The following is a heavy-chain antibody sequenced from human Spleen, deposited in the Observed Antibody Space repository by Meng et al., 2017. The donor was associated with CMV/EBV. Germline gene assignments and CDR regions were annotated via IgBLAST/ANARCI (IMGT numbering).Heavy chain of an antibody. V-gene: IGHV4-34*01. CDR1: GGAFSGHY. D-gene: IGHD1-26*01. CDR2: IEHSVSS. Sequence: TCVVYGGAFSGHYWNQIRQAPGKGLEWIGDIEHSVSSNYSRCHKWRVTISIDRSKNQFALMLSAVTAADAAVYYCARRFIYSGSPVEHWGQGTLVTVSS. J-gene: IGHJ4*02. CDR3: ARRFIYSGSPVEH.